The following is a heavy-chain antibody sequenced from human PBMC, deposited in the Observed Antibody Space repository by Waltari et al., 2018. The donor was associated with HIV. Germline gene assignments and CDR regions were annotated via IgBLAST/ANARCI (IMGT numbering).Heavy chain of an antibody. CDR2: IYYRGRT. J-gene: IGHJ5*02. D-gene: IGHD5-18*01. V-gene: IGHV4-31*03. CDR1: GGSISSGGYY. CDR3: AREGAQGSARIKGKSYNWFDP. Sequence: QVQLQESGPGLVKPSQTLSLTCTVSGGSISSGGYYWSWIRQHPGKGLEWIGYIYYRGRTYYNPSRKSRVTMSVDTSKNQFSLKLSSVTAADTAVYYCAREGAQGSARIKGKSYNWFDPWGQGTLVTVSS.